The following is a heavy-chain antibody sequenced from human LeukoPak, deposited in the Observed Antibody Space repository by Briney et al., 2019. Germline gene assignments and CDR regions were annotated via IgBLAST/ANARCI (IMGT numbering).Heavy chain of an antibody. CDR2: ISSSSSYI. V-gene: IGHV3-21*01. CDR1: GFTFSSYY. D-gene: IGHD5-18*01. Sequence: GGSLRLSCAASGFTFSSYYMSWVRQAPGKGLEWVSSISSSSSYIYYADSVKGRFTISRDNAKSSLYLQMNSLRAEDTAVYYCARTQLSDTAMSYFDYWGRGTLVTVSS. CDR3: ARTQLSDTAMSYFDY. J-gene: IGHJ4*02.